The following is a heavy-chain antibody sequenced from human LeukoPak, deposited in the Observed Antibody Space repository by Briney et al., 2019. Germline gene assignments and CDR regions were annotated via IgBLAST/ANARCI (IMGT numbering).Heavy chain of an antibody. CDR1: GFTFSSYT. V-gene: IGHV3-23*01. CDR3: AKVLEQWLIRGGALDM. J-gene: IGHJ3*02. D-gene: IGHD6-19*01. Sequence: GGSLRLSCAASGFTFSSYTMSWVRKAPGKGLEWVSSITGSGDSTYDADSVKGRFTISRDNSKNTLYLQVNSLRAEDTAVYYCAKVLEQWLIRGGALDMWGQGTMVTVSS. CDR2: ITGSGDST.